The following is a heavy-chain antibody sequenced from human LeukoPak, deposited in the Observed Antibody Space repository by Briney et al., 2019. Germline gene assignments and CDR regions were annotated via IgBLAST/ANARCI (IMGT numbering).Heavy chain of an antibody. CDR3: ARVGYYGSGSYYNDYGMDV. CDR1: GYTFTSYA. D-gene: IGHD3-10*01. J-gene: IGHJ6*02. V-gene: IGHV1-3*01. CDR2: INAGNGNT. Sequence: ASVKVSCKASGYTFTSYAMHWVRQAPGQRLERMGWINAGNGNTKYSQKFQGRVTIARDTSASTAYMELSSLRSEDTAVYYCARVGYYGSGSYYNDYGMDVWGQGTTVTVSS.